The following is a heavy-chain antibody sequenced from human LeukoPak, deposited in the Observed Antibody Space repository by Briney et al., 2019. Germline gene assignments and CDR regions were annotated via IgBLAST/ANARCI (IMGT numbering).Heavy chain of an antibody. D-gene: IGHD5-24*01. CDR3: ASEDNRDGYNPA. CDR1: GYTFTSYG. V-gene: IGHV1-18*01. J-gene: IGHJ5*02. Sequence: ASVKVSCKASGYTFTSYGISWVRQAPGQGLEWMGWISAYNGNTNYAQKFQGRVTITADKSTSTAYMELSSLRSEDTAVYYCASEDNRDGYNPAWGQGTLVTVSS. CDR2: ISAYNGNT.